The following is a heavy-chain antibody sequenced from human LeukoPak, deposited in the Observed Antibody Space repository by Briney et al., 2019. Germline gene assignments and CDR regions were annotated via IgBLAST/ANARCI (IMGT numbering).Heavy chain of an antibody. J-gene: IGHJ5*02. CDR2: ISGSGTST. D-gene: IGHD2-2*01. CDR3: AKVCGSSCYFPES. Sequence: QPGGSLRLSCAASGFTFSSYSMSWVRQAPGKGLKWVSAISGSGTSTYHAASVKGRFTISRDNSKDTLYLQMNSRTAEDTAMYYCAKVCGSSCYFPESWGQGTLVTVSS. V-gene: IGHV3-23*01. CDR1: GFTFSSYS.